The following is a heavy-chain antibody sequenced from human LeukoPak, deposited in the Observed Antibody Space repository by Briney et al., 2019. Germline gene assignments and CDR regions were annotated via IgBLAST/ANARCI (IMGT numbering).Heavy chain of an antibody. Sequence: PGGSLRLSCAASGFTFSSYAMSWVRQAPGKGLEWGSAISGSGGSTYYADSVKGRFTISRDKSKNTLYLQMNSLRAEDTAVYYCAKNGMGGSYDLDYYYYYMDVWGKGTTVTVS. CDR2: ISGSGGST. D-gene: IGHD1-26*01. CDR3: AKNGMGGSYDLDYYYYYMDV. J-gene: IGHJ6*03. V-gene: IGHV3-23*01. CDR1: GFTFSSYA.